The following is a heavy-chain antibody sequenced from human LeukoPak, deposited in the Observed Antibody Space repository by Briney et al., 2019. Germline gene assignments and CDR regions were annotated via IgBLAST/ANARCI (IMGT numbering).Heavy chain of an antibody. CDR1: GFTFSSYA. J-gene: IGHJ3*02. V-gene: IGHV3-66*01. CDR2: IYSGGST. CDR3: ASVVVSDAFDI. Sequence: GGSLRLSCAASGFTFSSYAMSWVRQAPGKGLEWVSVIYSGGSTYYADSVKGRFTISRDNSKNTLYLQMNSLRAEDTAVYYCASVVVSDAFDIWGQGTMVTVSS. D-gene: IGHD2-15*01.